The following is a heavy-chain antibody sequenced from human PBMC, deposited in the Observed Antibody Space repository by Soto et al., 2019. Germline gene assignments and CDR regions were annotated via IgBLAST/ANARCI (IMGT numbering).Heavy chain of an antibody. CDR2: IWYDGSNK. CDR3: ARDHRYYYDSSGYYGYFDY. CDR1: GFTFSSFG. D-gene: IGHD3-22*01. V-gene: IGHV3-33*01. J-gene: IGHJ4*02. Sequence: QVQLVESGGGVVQPGRSLRLSCAASGFTFSSFGMHWARQAPGKGLEWVAVIWYDGSNKFYSDSVKGRFTISRDNSKNTLYLQMNSLRPEDTAVYYCARDHRYYYDSSGYYGYFDYWGQGTLVTVSS.